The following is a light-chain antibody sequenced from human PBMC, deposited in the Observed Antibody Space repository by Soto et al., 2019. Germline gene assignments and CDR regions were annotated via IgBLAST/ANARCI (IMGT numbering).Light chain of an antibody. V-gene: IGLV2-14*01. CDR1: SSDVGYYNY. CDR3: SSYTSSSTLV. CDR2: DVS. J-gene: IGLJ2*01. Sequence: QSALTQPASVSGSPGQSITISCTGTSSDVGYYNYVSWYQQHPGKAPKVMIFDVSNRPSGVSNRFSGSKSGNTASLTISGLQAEDEADYYCSSYTSSSTLVFGGGTKLTVL.